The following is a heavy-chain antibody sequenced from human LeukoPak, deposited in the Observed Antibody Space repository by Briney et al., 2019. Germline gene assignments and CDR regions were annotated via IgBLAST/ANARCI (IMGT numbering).Heavy chain of an antibody. J-gene: IGHJ5*02. Sequence: ASVKVSCKASGYTFTSYGFSWVRQAPGQGLEWMGWISAYNGNTRYAQSIQGRVTMTTDSSTSTTYMELRNLRSDDTAVYYCARDLSSGWYGDNWFDPWGQGTLVTVSS. CDR2: ISAYNGNT. CDR3: ARDLSSGWYGDNWFDP. V-gene: IGHV1-18*01. D-gene: IGHD6-19*01. CDR1: GYTFTSYG.